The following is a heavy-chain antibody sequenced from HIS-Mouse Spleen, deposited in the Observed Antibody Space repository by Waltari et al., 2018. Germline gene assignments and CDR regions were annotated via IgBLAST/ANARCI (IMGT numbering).Heavy chain of an antibody. CDR3: ARLAAAGTY. CDR1: GGSIISSSSH. J-gene: IGHJ4*02. V-gene: IGHV4-39*07. Sequence: QLQLQESGPGLGKPAEILSLTCTVSGGSIISSSSHWGWIRQPPGKGLEWIGSIYYSGSTYYNPSLKSRVTISVDTSKNQFSLKLSSVTAADTAVYYCARLAAAGTYWGQGTLVTVSS. D-gene: IGHD6-13*01. CDR2: IYYSGST.